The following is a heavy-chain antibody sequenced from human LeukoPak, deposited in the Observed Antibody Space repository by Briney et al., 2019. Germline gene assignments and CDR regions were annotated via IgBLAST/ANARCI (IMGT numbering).Heavy chain of an antibody. Sequence: GGSLRLSCTASGFTFSSYWMHWVRQTPGKGLVWVSRINSDGGSTYYADSVKGRFTISRDNSKNTLYLQMNSLRAEDTAVYYCAKVLPIYFSPSSWFDPWGQGTLVTVSS. D-gene: IGHD3-3*01. CDR3: AKVLPIYFSPSSWFDP. V-gene: IGHV3-74*01. CDR2: INSDGGST. CDR1: GFTFSSYW. J-gene: IGHJ5*02.